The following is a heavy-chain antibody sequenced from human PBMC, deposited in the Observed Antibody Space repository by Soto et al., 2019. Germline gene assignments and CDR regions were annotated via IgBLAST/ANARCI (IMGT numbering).Heavy chain of an antibody. CDR1: GGSFSGYY. J-gene: IGHJ6*03. CDR2: INHSGST. V-gene: IGHV4-34*01. Sequence: SSETLSLTCAVYGGSFSGYYWSWIRQPPGKGLEWIGEINHSGSTNYNPSLKSRVTISVDTSKNQFSLKLSSVTAADTAVYYCARLIKGYYYYYMDVWGKGTTVTVSS. CDR3: ARLIKGYYYYYMDV.